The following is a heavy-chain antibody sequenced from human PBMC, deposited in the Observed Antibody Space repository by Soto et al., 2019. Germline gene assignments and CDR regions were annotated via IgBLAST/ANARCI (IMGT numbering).Heavy chain of an antibody. V-gene: IGHV1-46*02. CDR1: GYTFNRYY. D-gene: IGHD2-8*01. Sequence: ASVKVSCKASGYTFNRYYMHWVRQAPGQGLEWMGIINPSGGSPNYAQKFLGRLTMTRDTSTSTVYMELSGLTSEDTAMYFCARGVVVKVYAMGGRDXWGQVTPVPVPX. CDR3: ARGVVVKVYAMGGRDX. CDR2: INPSGGSP. J-gene: IGHJ4*02.